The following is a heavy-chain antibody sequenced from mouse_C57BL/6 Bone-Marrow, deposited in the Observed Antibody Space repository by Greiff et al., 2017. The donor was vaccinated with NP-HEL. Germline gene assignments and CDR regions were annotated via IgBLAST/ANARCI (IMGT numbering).Heavy chain of an antibody. CDR2: ISDGGSYT. J-gene: IGHJ2*01. CDR1: GFTFSSYA. V-gene: IGHV5-4*01. D-gene: IGHD2-3*01. Sequence: EVMLVESGGGLVKPGGSLKLSCAASGFTFSSYAMSWVRQTPEKRLEWVATISDGGSYTYYPDNVKGRFTISRDNAKNNLYLQMSHLKSEDTAMYYCARDRGLLRYFDYWGQGTTLTVSS. CDR3: ARDRGLLRYFDY.